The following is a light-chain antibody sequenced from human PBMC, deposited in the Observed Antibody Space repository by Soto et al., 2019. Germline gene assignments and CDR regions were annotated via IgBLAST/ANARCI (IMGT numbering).Light chain of an antibody. CDR1: SSDIGAYIF. CDR3: VSFTTKKSYV. J-gene: IGLJ1*01. V-gene: IGLV2-14*03. CDR2: DIA. Sequence: QSALTQPASVSGSPGQSITISCTGTSSDIGAYIFVSWYQQHPGKAPKLIIHDIANRPSGVSYRFSGSKSANTASLTISGLQADDEADYYCVSFTTKKSYVFGTGTKLTVL.